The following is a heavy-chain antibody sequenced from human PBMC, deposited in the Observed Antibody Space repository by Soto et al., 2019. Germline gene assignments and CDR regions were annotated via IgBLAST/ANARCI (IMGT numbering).Heavy chain of an antibody. CDR1: GFSFSSYG. CDR2: IWYDGSNK. D-gene: IGHD1-26*01. Sequence: QVQLVESGGGVVQPGGSLRLSCAASGFSFSSYGMHWVRRAPGKGLEWVAVIWYDGSNKYYADSVKGRFTISRDNSKNTLYLQMNSLRTEDTAVYYCGRGQGGYYYYMNVWGKGTTVTVSS. J-gene: IGHJ6*03. V-gene: IGHV3-33*01. CDR3: GRGQGGYYYYMNV.